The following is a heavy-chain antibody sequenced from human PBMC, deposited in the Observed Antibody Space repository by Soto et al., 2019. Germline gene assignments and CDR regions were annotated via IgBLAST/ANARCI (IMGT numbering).Heavy chain of an antibody. J-gene: IGHJ4*02. Sequence: ASVKVSCKDSGGTLCSYAITWVRQAPGQGLEWMGGIIPIFGTANYAQKFQGRVTITADESTSTAYMELSSLRSEDTAVYYCARGYSSSWWPRLFFDYWGQGTLVTVSS. CDR2: IIPIFGTA. D-gene: IGHD6-13*01. CDR1: GGTLCSYA. CDR3: ARGYSSSWWPRLFFDY. V-gene: IGHV1-69*13.